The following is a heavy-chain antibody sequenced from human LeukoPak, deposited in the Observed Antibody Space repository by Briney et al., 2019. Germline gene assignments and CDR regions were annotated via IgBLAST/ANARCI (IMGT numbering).Heavy chain of an antibody. V-gene: IGHV4-34*01. CDR1: GVSINDYY. D-gene: IGHD1-1*01. Sequence: SETLSLTCGVFGVSINDYYWSWIRQSPGKGLEWIGEISHTEGTRYNPSLESRVTMSVGTSENQLSLKLIFVTAADTAVYYCARGPTISETGYFDYWGQGTLVTVSS. CDR2: ISHTEGT. CDR3: ARGPTISETGYFDY. J-gene: IGHJ4*03.